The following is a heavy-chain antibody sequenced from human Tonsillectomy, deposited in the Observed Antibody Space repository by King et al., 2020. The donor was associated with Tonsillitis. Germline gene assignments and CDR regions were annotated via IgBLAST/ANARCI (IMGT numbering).Heavy chain of an antibody. CDR3: ARSHSSIVGAAFDI. CDR1: GYSFTNYW. V-gene: IGHV5-51*03. J-gene: IGHJ3*02. D-gene: IGHD1-26*01. Sequence: VQLVQSGAEVKKPGESLKISCKASGYSFTNYWISWVRQMPGKGLKWMGIIYPGDSDTRYSPSFQGQVTISADKSISTAYLQWSSLKASDTTMYYCARSHSSIVGAAFDIWGQGTMVTVSS. CDR2: IYPGDSDT.